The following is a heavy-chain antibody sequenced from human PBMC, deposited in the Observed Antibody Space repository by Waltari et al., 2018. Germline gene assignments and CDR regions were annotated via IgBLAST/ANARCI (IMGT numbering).Heavy chain of an antibody. J-gene: IGHJ3*02. V-gene: IGHV3-7*01. D-gene: IGHD3-22*01. Sequence: EVQLVESGGGLVQPGGSLRISCEAHGFTLSNYWMSWVRQAPGKGPEWVANIMTDGREEYYVDSVRGRFTISRDNAKNSLYLQMNSLRPEDTAVYYCVRDQWFAFDIWGQGTMVTVSS. CDR3: VRDQWFAFDI. CDR2: IMTDGREE. CDR1: GFTLSNYW.